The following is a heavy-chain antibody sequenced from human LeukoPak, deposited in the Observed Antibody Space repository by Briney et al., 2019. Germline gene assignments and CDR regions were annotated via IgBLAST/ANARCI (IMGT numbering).Heavy chain of an antibody. CDR1: GGSISSYY. CDR3: ARALRSWPDAFDI. CDR2: IYHSGST. J-gene: IGHJ3*02. Sequence: SETLSLTCTVSGGSISSYYRSWIRQPPGKGLEWIGSIYHSGSTYYNPSLKSRVTISVDTSKNQFSLKLSSVTAADTAVYYCARALRSWPDAFDIWGQGTMVTVSS. V-gene: IGHV4-38-2*02. D-gene: IGHD4/OR15-4a*01.